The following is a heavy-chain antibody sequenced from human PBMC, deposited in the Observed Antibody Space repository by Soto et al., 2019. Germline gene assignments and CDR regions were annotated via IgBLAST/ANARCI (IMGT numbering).Heavy chain of an antibody. CDR2: IDPSDSYT. CDR3: ARRAVYYDILTGYYMWYFDY. V-gene: IGHV5-10-1*01. J-gene: IGHJ4*02. CDR1: GYSFTSYW. D-gene: IGHD3-9*01. Sequence: PGESLKISCKGSGYSFTSYWISWVRQMPGKGLEWMGRIDPSDSYTNYSPSFQGHVTISADKSISTAYLQWSSLKASDTAMYYCARRAVYYDILTGYYMWYFDYWGQGTLVTVSS.